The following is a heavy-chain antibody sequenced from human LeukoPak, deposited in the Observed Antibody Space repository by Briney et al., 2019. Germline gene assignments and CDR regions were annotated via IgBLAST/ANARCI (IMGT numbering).Heavy chain of an antibody. J-gene: IGHJ5*02. CDR1: GYTFTGYY. CDR2: INPNSGGA. V-gene: IGHV1-2*02. CDR3: AAIRATGYYGSTFDP. Sequence: ASVKVSCKASGYTFTGYYMHCVRQAPGQGLEWMGWINPNSGGANYAQKFQGRVTMTRDTSISTAYMELSRLRSDDTAVYYCAAIRATGYYGSTFDPWGQGTLVTVSS. D-gene: IGHD3-10*01.